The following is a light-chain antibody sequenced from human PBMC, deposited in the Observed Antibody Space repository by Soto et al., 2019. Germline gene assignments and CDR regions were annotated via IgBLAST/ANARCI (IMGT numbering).Light chain of an antibody. V-gene: IGLV2-14*03. CDR1: SSDVGSYDY. CDR2: DVN. Sequence: QSALTQPASVSGSPVQSITFSCTGTSSDVGSYDYVSWHQQHPGKAPKLIIYDVNNRPSGVPSRFSGSKSGNTASLIISGLPTEDEADYYCCAYSTSGTHVFGTG. J-gene: IGLJ1*01. CDR3: CAYSTSGTHV.